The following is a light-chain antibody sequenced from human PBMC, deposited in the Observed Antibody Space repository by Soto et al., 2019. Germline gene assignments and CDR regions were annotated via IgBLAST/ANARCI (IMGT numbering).Light chain of an antibody. Sequence: IVMTQSPGTLSVSPGERVTLSCRASQNIGNKVGWYQQKPGQAPRLLIYGTSTRATGIPVRFSGSGSGTEFTLTITSLQSEDSAVYYCQQYNNWPPITFGQGTRLEIK. V-gene: IGKV3-15*01. CDR2: GTS. CDR3: QQYNNWPPIT. CDR1: QNIGNK. J-gene: IGKJ5*01.